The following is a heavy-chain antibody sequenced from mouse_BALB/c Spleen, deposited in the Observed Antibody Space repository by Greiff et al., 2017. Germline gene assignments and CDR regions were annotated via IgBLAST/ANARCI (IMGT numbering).Heavy chain of an antibody. D-gene: IGHD1-1*01. CDR3: ATTVVAPMDY. J-gene: IGHJ4*01. V-gene: IGHV1S81*02. CDR2: INPSNGRT. CDR1: GYTFTSYW. Sequence: QVQLKQPGAELVKPGASVKLSCKASGYTFTSYWMHWVKQRPGQGLEWIGEINPSNGRTNYNEKFKSKATLTVDKSSSTAYMQLSSLTSEDSAVYYCATTVVAPMDYWGQGTSVTVSS.